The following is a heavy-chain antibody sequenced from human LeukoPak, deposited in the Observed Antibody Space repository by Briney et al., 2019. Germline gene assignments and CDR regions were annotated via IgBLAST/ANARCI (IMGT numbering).Heavy chain of an antibody. CDR3: ARIPRDGCNYY. CDR2: IIPILGIA. CDR1: GGTFSSYA. J-gene: IGHJ4*02. Sequence: SVKVSCKASGGTFSSYAISWVRQAPGQGLEWMGRIIPILGIANYAQKFQGRVTITADKSTSTAYMELSSLRSEDTAVYYCARIPRDGCNYYWGQGTLVTVSS. D-gene: IGHD5-24*01. V-gene: IGHV1-69*04.